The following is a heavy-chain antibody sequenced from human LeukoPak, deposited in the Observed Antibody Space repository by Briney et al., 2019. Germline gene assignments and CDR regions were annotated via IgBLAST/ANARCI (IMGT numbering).Heavy chain of an antibody. D-gene: IGHD6-19*01. J-gene: IGHJ4*02. CDR1: GGSISSYY. Sequence: SETLSLTCTVSGGSISSYYWSWIRQPPGKGLEWIGYIYYSGSTNYNPSHKSRVTISVDTSKNQFSLKLSSVTAADTAVYYCARAPGIAVAGKVFDYWGQGTLVTVSS. CDR3: ARAPGIAVAGKVFDY. V-gene: IGHV4-59*01. CDR2: IYYSGST.